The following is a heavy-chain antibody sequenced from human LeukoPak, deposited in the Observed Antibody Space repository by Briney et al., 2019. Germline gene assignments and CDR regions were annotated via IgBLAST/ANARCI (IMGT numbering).Heavy chain of an antibody. D-gene: IGHD5-12*01. CDR3: ASVGGYDPLFDY. V-gene: IGHV3-30-3*01. Sequence: GRSLRLSCAASGFTFSSYAMHWVRQAPGKGLEWVAVMSSYDGSNKYYADAVKGRFTISRDNSKNTLYLQMNSLRAEDTGVYYCASVGGYDPLFDYWGQGTLVTVSS. CDR1: GFTFSSYA. CDR2: MSSYDGSNK. J-gene: IGHJ4*02.